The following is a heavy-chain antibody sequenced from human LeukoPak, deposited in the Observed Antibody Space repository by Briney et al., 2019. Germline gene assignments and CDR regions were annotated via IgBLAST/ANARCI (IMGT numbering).Heavy chain of an antibody. V-gene: IGHV3-21*01. CDR3: ARDQGV. CDR2: ISSSISYK. CDR1: GFTVSSYS. J-gene: IGHJ6*04. Sequence: PGGSLSLSCAASGFTVSSYSMNWVGQAAGKGLEWVSSISSSISYKYYADSVKGRITISRDNAKNSLYLQMNSLRAEDTGVSYCARDQGVWGKGTTVIVSS.